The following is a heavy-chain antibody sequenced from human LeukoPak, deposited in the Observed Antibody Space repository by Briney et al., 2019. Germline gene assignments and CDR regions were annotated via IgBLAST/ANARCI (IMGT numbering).Heavy chain of an antibody. CDR1: GYTFTGYY. V-gene: IGHV1-2*02. Sequence: ASVEVSCKASGYTFTGYYMHWVRQAPGQGLEWMGWINPNSGGTTHAQKFQGRVTMTRDTSISTAYMELSRLRSDDTAVYYCARDRPLDADDYYGFYYFDYWGQGTLVTVSS. J-gene: IGHJ4*02. D-gene: IGHD3-10*01. CDR3: ARDRPLDADDYYGFYYFDY. CDR2: INPNSGGT.